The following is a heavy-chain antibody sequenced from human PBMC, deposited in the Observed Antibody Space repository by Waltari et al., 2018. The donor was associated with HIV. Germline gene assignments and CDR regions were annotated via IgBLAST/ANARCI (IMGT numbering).Heavy chain of an antibody. D-gene: IGHD3-3*02. Sequence: EEQLFESGGGLVQPGGSLRLSCAASGFDFSKYVMNWVRQGPGKGLEWGSGISPASTNIYYGDSVKGRFTIYRDNSRSTLYLQMNGLRAEDTATYYCAKDHPGNYYHIYGMDVWGQGTTVSVTS. CDR3: AKDHPGNYYHIYGMDV. CDR2: ISPASTNI. V-gene: IGHV3-23*01. CDR1: GFDFSKYV. J-gene: IGHJ6*02.